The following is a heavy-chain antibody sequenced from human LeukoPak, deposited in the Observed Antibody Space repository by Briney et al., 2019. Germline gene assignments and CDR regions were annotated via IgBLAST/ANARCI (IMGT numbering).Heavy chain of an antibody. CDR1: GFTFSSYS. V-gene: IGHV3-21*01. CDR2: MSSGSGYI. J-gene: IGHJ4*02. CDR3: ARDRPTGASRLFVVQ. D-gene: IGHD2-15*01. Sequence: GGSLRLSCAASGFTFSSYSMTWVRQAPGKGLEWVSSMSSGSGYIYYADSVRGRFTISRDNAKNSLYLLMNSLRAEDTAVYYCARDRPTGASRLFVVQWGQGTLVTVSS.